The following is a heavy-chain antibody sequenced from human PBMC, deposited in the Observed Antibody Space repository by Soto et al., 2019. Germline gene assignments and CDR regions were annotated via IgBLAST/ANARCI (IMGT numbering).Heavy chain of an antibody. CDR1: GFTFSNYW. CDR2: INSAGTRT. J-gene: IGHJ4*02. V-gene: IGHV3-74*01. D-gene: IGHD5-12*01. Sequence: EVQLVESGGGLVQPGGSLRLSCVASGFTFSNYWMHWVRQAPGKGLVWVSRINSAGTRTNYADSVKGRFTVSRDNATNTLFLQMDSLRVEDTALFYCVRAAYSGYDSWGQGTLVTVTS. CDR3: VRAAYSGYDS.